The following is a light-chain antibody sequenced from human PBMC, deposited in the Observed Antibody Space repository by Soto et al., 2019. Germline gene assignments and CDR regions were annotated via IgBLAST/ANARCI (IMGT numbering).Light chain of an antibody. CDR3: QQYENLPT. CDR2: DAS. CDR1: QGISNY. V-gene: IGKV1-33*01. Sequence: DIQMTQSPSSLSGSVGDRFAITCRASQGISNYLAWYQQKPGRAPKLLIYDASNLEAGVPSRFRGSGSGTDFTFTISRLQPEDIATYYCQQYENLPTFGQGTRLEIK. J-gene: IGKJ5*01.